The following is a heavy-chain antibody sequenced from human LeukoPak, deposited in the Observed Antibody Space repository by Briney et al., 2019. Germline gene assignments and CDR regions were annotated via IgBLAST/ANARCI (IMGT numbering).Heavy chain of an antibody. V-gene: IGHV3-9*01. D-gene: IGHD4/OR15-4a*01. J-gene: IGHJ4*02. CDR3: AKSMVGPGDY. Sequence: GGSLRLSCAASGFTFDDYAMHWVRQAPGKGLEGVSGISWNSGSIGYADSVKGRFTISRDNAKNSLYLQMNSLRAEDTALYYCAKSMVGPGDYCGQGTLVTVSS. CDR2: ISWNSGSI. CDR1: GFTFDDYA.